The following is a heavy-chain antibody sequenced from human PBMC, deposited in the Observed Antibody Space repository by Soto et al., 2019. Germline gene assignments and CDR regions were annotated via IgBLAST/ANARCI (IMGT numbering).Heavy chain of an antibody. J-gene: IGHJ4*02. Sequence: HEQLVQSGAEVKPPGASVKVSCKASGYTFTDFYIHWVRQAPGQGLEWMAVIYPSDGSTTYAQSFPGRVIVTSDTSTNTIYMDLSSLTSEDTAVHYSARADREYWGQGTLVTVSS. V-gene: IGHV1-46*01. CDR3: ARADREY. CDR2: IYPSDGST. CDR1: GYTFTDFY.